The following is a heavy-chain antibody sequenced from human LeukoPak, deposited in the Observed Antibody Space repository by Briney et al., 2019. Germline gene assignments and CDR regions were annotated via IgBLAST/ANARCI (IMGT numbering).Heavy chain of an antibody. Sequence: PSETLSLTCTVSGGSISSSSYYWGWIRQPPGKGLEWIGSIYYSRSTYYNPSLKSRVTISVDTSKNQFSLKLSSVTAADTAVYYCASSSGDDYVWGSYRNTFDYWGQGTLVTVSS. CDR1: GGSISSSSYY. J-gene: IGHJ4*02. D-gene: IGHD3-16*02. V-gene: IGHV4-39*01. CDR3: ASSSGDDYVWGSYRNTFDY. CDR2: IYYSRST.